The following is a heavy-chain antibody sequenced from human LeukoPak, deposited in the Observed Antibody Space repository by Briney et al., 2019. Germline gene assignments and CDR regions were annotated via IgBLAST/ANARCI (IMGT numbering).Heavy chain of an antibody. J-gene: IGHJ4*02. CDR2: IKQDGSEK. D-gene: IGHD3-10*01. Sequence: GGSLRLSCEASGFSFSSYWMSWVREAPGPGLELVANIKQDGSEKYYVDSVKGRFTISRDNAKNSLYLQMNSLRAEDTAVYYCARLLLWFGEQVDYWGQGTLVTVSS. V-gene: IGHV3-7*03. CDR1: GFSFSSYW. CDR3: ARLLLWFGEQVDY.